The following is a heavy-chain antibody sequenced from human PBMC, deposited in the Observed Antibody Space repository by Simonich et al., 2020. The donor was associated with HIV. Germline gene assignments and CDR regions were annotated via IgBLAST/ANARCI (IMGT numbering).Heavy chain of an antibody. J-gene: IGHJ4*02. V-gene: IGHV4-34*01. CDR3: ARGFYQRLYYFDY. CDR1: GGSFSGYY. D-gene: IGHD2-2*01. Sequence: QVQLQQWGAGLLKPSETLSLTCAVYGGSFSGYYWSWIRQPPGKGLEGIGESNHSGSTNYNPARKSRVTISVDTSKNQFSLKLSSVTAADTAVYYCARGFYQRLYYFDYWGQGTLVTVSS. CDR2: SNHSGST.